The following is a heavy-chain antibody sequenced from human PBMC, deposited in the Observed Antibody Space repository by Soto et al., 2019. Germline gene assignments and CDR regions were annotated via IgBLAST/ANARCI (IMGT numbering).Heavy chain of an antibody. CDR1: GASIRSGGYY. Sequence: SETLSLTCSVSGASIRSGGYYWSWLRQSPGKGLEWIGHIYYTGSTFYSPSLKSRLTISLDTSKNQFSLDLRSVTAADTAMYYCARIETASIKWGRGTLLTVSS. J-gene: IGHJ4*02. CDR2: IYYTGST. V-gene: IGHV4-31*03. CDR3: ARIETASIK.